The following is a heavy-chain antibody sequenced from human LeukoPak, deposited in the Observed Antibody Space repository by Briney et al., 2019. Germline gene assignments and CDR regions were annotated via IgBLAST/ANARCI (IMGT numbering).Heavy chain of an antibody. CDR3: ARARRVPAAKSPYYYYYYMDV. J-gene: IGHJ6*03. V-gene: IGHV4-34*01. D-gene: IGHD2-2*01. CDR1: GGSFSGYY. Sequence: SETLSLTCAVYGGSFSGYYWSWIRQPPGKGLEWIGEINHSGSTNYNPSLKSRVTISVDTSKNQFTLKLSSVTAADTAVYYCARARRVPAAKSPYYYYYYMDVWGKGTTVTVSS. CDR2: INHSGST.